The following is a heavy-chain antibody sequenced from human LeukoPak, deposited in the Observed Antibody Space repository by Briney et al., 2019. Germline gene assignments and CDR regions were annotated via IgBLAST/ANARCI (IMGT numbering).Heavy chain of an antibody. V-gene: IGHV4-39*07. Sequence: SETLSLTCTVSGGSISSSSYYWGWIRQPPGKGLEWIGSIYYSGSTYYNPSLKSRVTMSVDTSKNQFSLNLSSVTAADTAVYARVSSGGRYDYWGRGTLVTVSS. J-gene: IGHJ4*02. CDR2: IYYSGST. CDR3: VSSGGRYDY. CDR1: GGSISSSSYY. D-gene: IGHD6-25*01.